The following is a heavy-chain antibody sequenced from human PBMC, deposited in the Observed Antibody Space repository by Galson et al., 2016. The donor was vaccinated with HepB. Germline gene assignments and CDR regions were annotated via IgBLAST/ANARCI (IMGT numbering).Heavy chain of an antibody. CDR2: ISAYDGNT. V-gene: IGHV1-18*01. CDR3: ARTDHITVGRGVITGAFDI. Sequence: SVKVSCKASGYTFTSYGITWVRQAPGQGLEWMGWISAYDGNTNYTQKLQGRVTLTTDTSTSTAYMELRSLRSDDTAVYYCARTDHITVGRGVITGAFDIWGQGTMVTVSS. J-gene: IGHJ3*02. CDR1: GYTFTSYG. D-gene: IGHD3-10*01.